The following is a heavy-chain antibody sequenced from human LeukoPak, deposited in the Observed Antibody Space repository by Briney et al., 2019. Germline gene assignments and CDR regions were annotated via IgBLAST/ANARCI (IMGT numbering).Heavy chain of an antibody. Sequence: PSQTLSLTCTVSSGSISSVDYFWSWIRQHPGKGLEWNGYIYYSGSTYYNPSLKSRVTISVDTSKNQLPLKLSSVTAADTAVYYCARFGRYQLPRYYWGQGTLVTVSS. CDR1: SGSISSVDYF. CDR3: ARFGRYQLPRYY. CDR2: IYYSGST. J-gene: IGHJ4*02. D-gene: IGHD2-2*01. V-gene: IGHV4-31*03.